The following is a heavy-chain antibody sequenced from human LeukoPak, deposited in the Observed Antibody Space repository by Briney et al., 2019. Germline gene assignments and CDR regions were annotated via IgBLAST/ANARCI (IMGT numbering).Heavy chain of an antibody. J-gene: IGHJ4*02. CDR3: ARDGTAQWLVFEMDY. CDR2: ISAYNGNT. V-gene: IGHV1-18*01. CDR1: GYTFTSYG. D-gene: IGHD6-19*01. Sequence: ASVKVSCKASGYTFTSYGISWVRQAPGQGLEWMGWISAYNGNTNYAQKLQGRVTMTTDTSTSTAYMELRSLRSDDTAVYYCARDGTAQWLVFEMDYWGQGTLVTVSS.